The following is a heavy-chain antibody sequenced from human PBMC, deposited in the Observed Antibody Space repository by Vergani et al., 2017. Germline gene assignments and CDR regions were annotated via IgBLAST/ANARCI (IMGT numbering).Heavy chain of an antibody. CDR2: INHSGST. CDR1: GGSFSGYY. V-gene: IGHV4-34*01. J-gene: IGHJ4*02. D-gene: IGHD1-26*01. Sequence: QVQLQQWGAGLLKPSETLSLTFAVYGGSFSGYYWSWIRQPPGKGLEWIGEINHSGSTNYNPSLKSRVTISVDTSKNQFSLKLTTVTAADTAVYYCARELKVGPAPFDYWGQGTLVTVSS. CDR3: ARELKVGPAPFDY.